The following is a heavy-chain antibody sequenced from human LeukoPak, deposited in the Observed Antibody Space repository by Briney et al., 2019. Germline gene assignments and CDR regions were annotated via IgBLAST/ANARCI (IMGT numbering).Heavy chain of an antibody. CDR3: AKHIPPYVGEYPFDY. V-gene: IGHV3-23*01. CDR1: GFTFSSYA. J-gene: IGHJ4*02. D-gene: IGHD3-10*01. Sequence: PGGSLRLSCAASGFTFSSYAMSWVRQAPGKGLEWVSAISGSGGSTYYADSVKGWFTISRDNSKNTLYLQMNNLRAEDTAVYYCAKHIPPYVGEYPFDYWGQGTLVTVSS. CDR2: ISGSGGST.